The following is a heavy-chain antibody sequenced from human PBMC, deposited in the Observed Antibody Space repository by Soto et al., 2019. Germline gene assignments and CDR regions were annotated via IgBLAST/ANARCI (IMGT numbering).Heavy chain of an antibody. J-gene: IGHJ4*02. D-gene: IGHD3-10*01. CDR3: ARDVNPYYCPGSLHDYFDY. CDR1: GYTFIVHY. Sequence: ASVKVSCKASGYTFIVHYIHWMRQAPAKGLEWIGWTNPNDGSTKYAQKFQGRVTMTRDTSITTVYVELSSLRSDDTAVYFCARDVNPYYCPGSLHDYFDYWGQGTLVTVSS. V-gene: IGHV1-2*02. CDR2: TNPNDGST.